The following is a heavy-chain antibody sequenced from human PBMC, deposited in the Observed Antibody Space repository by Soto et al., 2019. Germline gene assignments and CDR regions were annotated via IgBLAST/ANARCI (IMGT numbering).Heavy chain of an antibody. D-gene: IGHD2-8*02. J-gene: IGHJ4*02. Sequence: VGSLRLSCAASGFTFSHFAMHWVRQAPGKGLEWISVISFNATNGVFADSVKGRFSISRDNSANRLYLQMTNLRPEDTAIYYCARDRGRGYCNGGLCYLGLDNWRQGNTVTV. CDR1: GFTFSHFA. CDR3: ARDRGRGYCNGGLCYLGLDN. V-gene: IGHV3-30-3*01. CDR2: ISFNATNG.